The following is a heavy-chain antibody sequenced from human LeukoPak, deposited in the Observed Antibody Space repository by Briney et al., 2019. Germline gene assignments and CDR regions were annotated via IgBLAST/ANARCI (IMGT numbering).Heavy chain of an antibody. CDR1: GFTFSSYA. CDR3: ARETGERYFDWLLDGNYYYYYYMDV. V-gene: IGHV3-30*01. D-gene: IGHD3-9*01. CDR2: ISYDGSNK. J-gene: IGHJ6*03. Sequence: GRSLRLSCAASGFTFSSYAMHWVRQAPGKGLEWVAVISYDGSNKYYADSVKSRFTISRDNSKNTLYLQMNSLRAEDTAVYYCARETGERYFDWLLDGNYYYYYYMDVWGKGTTVTVSS.